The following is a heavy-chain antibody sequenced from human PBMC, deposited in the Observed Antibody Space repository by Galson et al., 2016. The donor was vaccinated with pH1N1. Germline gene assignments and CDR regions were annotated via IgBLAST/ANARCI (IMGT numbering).Heavy chain of an antibody. J-gene: IGHJ6*02. CDR2: IYPPDSDT. CDR3: ARGSGSPDSYYYYGMDV. CDR1: GYSFTNYW. D-gene: IGHD3-10*01. V-gene: IGHV5-51*01. Sequence: QSGAEVKKPGKSLKISCKGSGYSFTNYWIGWVRQMPGKGLEWMGIIYPPDSDTRYSPSFQGQVTISADKSISTAYLQWNSLKASDTAIYYCARGSGSPDSYYYYGMDVWGQGTTVTVSS.